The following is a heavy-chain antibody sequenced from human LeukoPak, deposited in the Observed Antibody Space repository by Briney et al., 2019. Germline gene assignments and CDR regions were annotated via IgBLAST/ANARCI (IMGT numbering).Heavy chain of an antibody. J-gene: IGHJ4*02. CDR3: VQRGSLGRGVPAAVLDY. CDR1: GYTFTSYD. D-gene: IGHD2-2*01. CDR2: MSPNSGNT. Sequence: GASVKVSCKASGYTFTSYDINWVRQATGQELEWMGWMSPNSGNTGYAQKFQGRVTMTRNTSTSTAYMELSSLRSEDTAVYYCVQRGSLGRGVPAAVLDYWGQGTLVTVSS. V-gene: IGHV1-8*01.